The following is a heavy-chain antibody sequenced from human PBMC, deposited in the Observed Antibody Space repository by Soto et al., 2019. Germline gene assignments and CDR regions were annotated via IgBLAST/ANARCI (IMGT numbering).Heavy chain of an antibody. V-gene: IGHV3-30-3*01. D-gene: IGHD3-9*01. CDR2: ISYDGSNK. J-gene: IGHJ6*02. Sequence: PGGSLRLSCAASGFTFSSYAMHWVRQAPGKGLEWVAVISYDGSNKYYADSVKGLFTISRDNSKNTLYLQMNSLRAEDTAVYYCARGDNVDWLLYGMDVWGQGTTVTVSS. CDR3: ARGDNVDWLLYGMDV. CDR1: GFTFSSYA.